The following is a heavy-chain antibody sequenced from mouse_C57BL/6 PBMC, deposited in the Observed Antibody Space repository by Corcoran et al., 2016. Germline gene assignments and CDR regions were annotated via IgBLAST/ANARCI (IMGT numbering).Heavy chain of an antibody. J-gene: IGHJ4*01. V-gene: IGHV9-3*01. CDR2: INTYSGVP. CDR3: ARSAGSSYEAMDY. Sequence: QIQLVQSGPELKKPGETVKISCKASGYTFTTYGMSWVKQAPGKGLKWMGWINTYSGVPTYADDFKGRFAFSLETSASTAYLQINNLKNEDTATYFCARSAGSSYEAMDYWGQGTSVTVSS. D-gene: IGHD1-1*01. CDR1: GYTFTTYG.